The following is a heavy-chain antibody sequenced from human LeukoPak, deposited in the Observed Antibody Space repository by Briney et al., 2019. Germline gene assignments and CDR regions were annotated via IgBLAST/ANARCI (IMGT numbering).Heavy chain of an antibody. J-gene: IGHJ6*02. V-gene: IGHV3-21*01. Sequence: GGSLRLSCAASGFTFSSYSMNWVRQAPGKGLEWVSSMSSSSSYIYYAHSVKGRFTISRDNANNALYLQMNSLRDEDTAVYYCARDRGAYSSGWWNYYYRMDVWGQGTTVTVSS. CDR3: ARDRGAYSSGWWNYYYRMDV. D-gene: IGHD6-19*01. CDR2: MSSSSSYI. CDR1: GFTFSSYS.